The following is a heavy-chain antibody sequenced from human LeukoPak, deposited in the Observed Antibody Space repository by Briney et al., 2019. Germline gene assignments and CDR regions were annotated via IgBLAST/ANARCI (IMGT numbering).Heavy chain of an antibody. J-gene: IGHJ4*02. Sequence: NPSETLSLTCTVSDDSISDYYRGRIRQPPGKGLEWIGYFHNSGTSTYNPSLKSRVTISADTSKNHFSLKLNSLTTADTAVYYCTRGAGWLIDYWGQGILVTVSS. CDR2: FHNSGTS. D-gene: IGHD3-16*01. CDR3: TRGAGWLIDY. V-gene: IGHV4-59*01. CDR1: DDSISDYY.